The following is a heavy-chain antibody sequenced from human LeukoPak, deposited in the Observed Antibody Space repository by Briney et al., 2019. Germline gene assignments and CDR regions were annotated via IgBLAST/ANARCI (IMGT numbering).Heavy chain of an antibody. Sequence: GGSLRLSCAASGFTFSSYEMNWVRQAPGKGLEWVSYISSSGSTIYYADSVKGRFTISRDNSKNTLYLQMNSLRAEDTAVYYCAKDQSSGYYDSGGYFVHDAFDIWGQGTMVTVSS. CDR2: ISSSGSTI. CDR3: AKDQSSGYYDSGGYFVHDAFDI. D-gene: IGHD3-22*01. J-gene: IGHJ3*02. CDR1: GFTFSSYE. V-gene: IGHV3-48*03.